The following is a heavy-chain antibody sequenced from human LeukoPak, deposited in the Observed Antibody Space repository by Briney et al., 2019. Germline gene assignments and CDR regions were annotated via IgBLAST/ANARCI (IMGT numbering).Heavy chain of an antibody. D-gene: IGHD3-10*01. CDR2: TDTSGRYV. Sequence: GGSLRLSCAASGFTFSNYGMNWVRQAPGKGLEWVSFTDTSGRYVYYGDSVKGRFTISRDDAKNLLFLQMNGLRAEDTALYYCARGRSITLLRGVAMSDGFDIWGQGAMVAVSS. CDR3: ARGRSITLLRGVAMSDGFDI. J-gene: IGHJ3*02. V-gene: IGHV3-21*06. CDR1: GFTFSNYG.